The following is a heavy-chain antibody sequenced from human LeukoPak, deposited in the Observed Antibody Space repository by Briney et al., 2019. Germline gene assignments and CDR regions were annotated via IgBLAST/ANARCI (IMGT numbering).Heavy chain of an antibody. J-gene: IGHJ6*02. CDR3: ARDYYYGMDV. V-gene: IGHV3-74*01. Sequence: GGSLRLSCAASGLTSSPHWMHWVRQAPGKGLEWVSRINPDGITTTCADSVKGRFTISRDNAKNTLFLQMNSLRAEDTAVYYCARDYYYGMDVWGQGTTITVSS. CDR2: INPDGITT. CDR1: GLTSSPHW.